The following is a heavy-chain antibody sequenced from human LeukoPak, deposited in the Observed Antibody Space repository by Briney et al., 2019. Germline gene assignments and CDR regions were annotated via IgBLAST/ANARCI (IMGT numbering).Heavy chain of an antibody. CDR1: GGTFSSYA. D-gene: IGHD3-16*01. V-gene: IGHV1-69*05. CDR2: IIPIFGTA. J-gene: IGHJ3*02. Sequence: GASVKVSCKASGGTFSSYAISWVRQAPGQGLEWMGGIIPIFGTANYAQKFQGRVTITTDESTSTAYMELSSLRSEDTAVYYCARDSGGRQGAFDIWGQGTMVTVSS. CDR3: ARDSGGRQGAFDI.